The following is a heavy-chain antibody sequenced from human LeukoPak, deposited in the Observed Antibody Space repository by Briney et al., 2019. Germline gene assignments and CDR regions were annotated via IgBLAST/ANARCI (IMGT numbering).Heavy chain of an antibody. D-gene: IGHD6-6*01. Sequence: SETLSLTCTVSGGSIGSFYWSWIRQPPGKGLEWIGEINHSGSTNYNPSLKSRVTISVDTSKNQFSLKLSSVTAADTAVYYCASSGSSSSFDYWGQGTLVTVSS. V-gene: IGHV4-34*01. CDR1: GGSIGSFY. CDR3: ASSGSSSSFDY. J-gene: IGHJ4*02. CDR2: INHSGST.